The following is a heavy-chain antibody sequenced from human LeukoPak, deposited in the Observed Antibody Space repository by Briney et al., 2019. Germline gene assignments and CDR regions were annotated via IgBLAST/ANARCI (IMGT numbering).Heavy chain of an antibody. Sequence: SETLSLTCTVSDGSVSSSSHCWSWIRQPPGRGLEWIGSISYSGSTYYNPSLKSRVTFSIDTSNNRFSLNLHFVTAADTAIYYCARGNYYNSIAFSPHLDYWGQGTLVTVSS. V-gene: IGHV4-61*01. CDR2: ISYSGST. CDR3: ARGNYYNSIAFSPHLDY. D-gene: IGHD3-22*01. CDR1: DGSVSSSSHC. J-gene: IGHJ4*02.